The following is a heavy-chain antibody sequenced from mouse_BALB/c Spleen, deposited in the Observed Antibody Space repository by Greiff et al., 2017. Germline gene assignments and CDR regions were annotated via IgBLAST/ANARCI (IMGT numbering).Heavy chain of an antibody. CDR1: GFNIKDTY. CDR3: ARRYGYAMDY. CDR2: IDPANGNT. Sequence: EVQRVESGAELVKPGASVKLSCTASGFNIKDTYMHWVKQRPEQGLEWIGRIDPANGNTKYDPKFQGKATITADTSSNTAYLQLSSLTSEDTAVYYCARRYGYAMDYWGQGTSVTVSS. D-gene: IGHD2-14*01. V-gene: IGHV14-3*02. J-gene: IGHJ4*01.